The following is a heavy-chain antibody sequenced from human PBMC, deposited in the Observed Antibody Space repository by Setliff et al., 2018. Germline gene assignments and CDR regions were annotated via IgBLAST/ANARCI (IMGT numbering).Heavy chain of an antibody. V-gene: IGHV3-7*01. CDR1: GFTFSSYW. CDR2: IKQEGSEK. CDR3: ARDGGEY. Sequence: PGGSLRLSCAASGFTFSSYWMSWVRQAPGKGLEWVANIKQEGSEKYYVGSVKGLFTIARENAKNSLYLQMNSLGAEDTAVYYCARDGGEYWGQGTLVTVSS. J-gene: IGHJ4*02. D-gene: IGHD3-16*01.